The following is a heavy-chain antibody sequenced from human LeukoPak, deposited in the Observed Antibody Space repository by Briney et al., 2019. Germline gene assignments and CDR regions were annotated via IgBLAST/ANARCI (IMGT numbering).Heavy chain of an antibody. D-gene: IGHD3-3*01. CDR3: QSRYLEWLLDY. V-gene: IGHV4-39*01. J-gene: IGHJ4*02. CDR2: IYYGGRT. Sequence: SETLSLTCSVSGGSISSLSYYWGWVRQPPGKGLEWIGSIYYGGRTYYNPSLKSRVTMPVDTSKNQFSLKLSSVTAADTAVYYCQSRYLEWLLDYWGQGTLVTVSS. CDR1: GGSISSLSYY.